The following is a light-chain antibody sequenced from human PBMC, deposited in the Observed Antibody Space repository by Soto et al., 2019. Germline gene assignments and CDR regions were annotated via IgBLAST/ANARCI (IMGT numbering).Light chain of an antibody. CDR3: SSYTSSSTLV. CDR1: SSDVGAYNY. J-gene: IGLJ2*01. V-gene: IGLV2-14*01. CDR2: EVN. Sequence: QSALTQPASVSGSPGQSITISCTGTSSDVGAYNYVSWYQQHPGKAPKLIIYEVNHRPSGVSNRFSGSKSGNTASLTISGLQAEDEADYYCSSYTSSSTLVFGGGTKVTVL.